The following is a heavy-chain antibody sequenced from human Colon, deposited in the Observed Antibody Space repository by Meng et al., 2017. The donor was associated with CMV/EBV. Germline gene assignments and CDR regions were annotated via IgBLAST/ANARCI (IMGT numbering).Heavy chain of an antibody. J-gene: IGHJ4*02. Sequence: GESLKISCAASGFTFSSYEMNWVRQAPGKELEWVSYISSSGSTIYYADSVKGRFTISRDNAKNSLYLQMNSLRAEDTAVYYCAPNIEGSYYEITTPGYWGQGTLVTVSS. D-gene: IGHD1-26*01. V-gene: IGHV3-48*03. CDR3: APNIEGSYYEITTPGY. CDR2: ISSSGSTI. CDR1: GFTFSSYE.